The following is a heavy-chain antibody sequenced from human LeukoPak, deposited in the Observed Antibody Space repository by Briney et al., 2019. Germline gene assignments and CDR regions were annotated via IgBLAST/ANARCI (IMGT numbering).Heavy chain of an antibody. J-gene: IGHJ3*02. CDR2: IKQDGSEK. CDR1: GFTFSSYW. D-gene: IGHD5-18*01. Sequence: PGGSLRLSCAASGFTFSSYWMSWVRQAPGKGLEWVANIKQDGSEKYYVDSVKGRFTISRDSAKNSLYLQMNSLRAEDTAVYYCARDHGYETFDIWGQGTMVTVSS. CDR3: ARDHGYETFDI. V-gene: IGHV3-7*01.